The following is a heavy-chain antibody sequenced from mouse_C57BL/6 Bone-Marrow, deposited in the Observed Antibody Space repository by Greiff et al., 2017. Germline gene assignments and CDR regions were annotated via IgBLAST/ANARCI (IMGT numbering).Heavy chain of an antibody. V-gene: IGHV5-4*01. CDR1: GFTFSSYA. D-gene: IGHD4-1*01. Sequence: VESGGGLVKPGGSLKLSCAASGFTFSSYAMSWVRQTPEKRLEWVATISDGGSYTYYPDNVKGRFTISRDNAKNNLYLQMSHLKSEDTAMYYCAREAGKAMDYWGQGTSVTVSS. J-gene: IGHJ4*01. CDR2: ISDGGSYT. CDR3: AREAGKAMDY.